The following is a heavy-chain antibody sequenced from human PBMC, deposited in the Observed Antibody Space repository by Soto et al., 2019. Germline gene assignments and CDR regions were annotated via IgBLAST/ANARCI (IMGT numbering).Heavy chain of an antibody. CDR2: IYYSGST. Sequence: QVQLQESGPGLVKPSQTLSLTCTVSGGSISSGGYYWSWIRQHPGKGLEWIGYIYYSGSTYYNPSLQGRVTISVDTSKNQFSLKLSSVTAADTAVYYCARADSSGYYPDYWGQGTLVTVSS. V-gene: IGHV4-31*03. J-gene: IGHJ4*02. CDR1: GGSISSGGYY. D-gene: IGHD3-22*01. CDR3: ARADSSGYYPDY.